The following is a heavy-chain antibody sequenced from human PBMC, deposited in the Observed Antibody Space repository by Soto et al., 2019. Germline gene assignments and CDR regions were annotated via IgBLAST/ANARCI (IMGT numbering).Heavy chain of an antibody. J-gene: IGHJ4*02. D-gene: IGHD3-3*01. V-gene: IGHV3-7*01. CDR1: GFTFRNYW. CDR3: ARALDFWSAYFDY. CDR2: IKQDGSEQ. Sequence: PGGSLRLSCAASGFTFRNYWMTWVRQAPGKGLEWVASIKQDGSEQFYVDSVKGRFTISRDNSKNTLYLQMNSLRTEDTAVYYCARALDFWSAYFDYWGQGSLVTVSS.